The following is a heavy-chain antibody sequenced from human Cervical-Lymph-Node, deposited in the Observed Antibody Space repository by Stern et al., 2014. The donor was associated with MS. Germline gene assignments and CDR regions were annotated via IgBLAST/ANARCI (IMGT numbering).Heavy chain of an antibody. CDR1: GYTFSNFA. J-gene: IGHJ5*02. V-gene: IGHV1-18*01. Sequence: QDKLVQSGAEVKKPGASVKVSCKASGYTFSNFAISWVRQAPGQGLEWMGWISAYKGTTKYAQNFQDRVTMTTDTSASTAYLEVRNLTSDDTAVYYCARRRDTSSWYNWFDPWGQGTLVTVSS. CDR3: ARRRDTSSWYNWFDP. CDR2: ISAYKGTT. D-gene: IGHD6-13*01.